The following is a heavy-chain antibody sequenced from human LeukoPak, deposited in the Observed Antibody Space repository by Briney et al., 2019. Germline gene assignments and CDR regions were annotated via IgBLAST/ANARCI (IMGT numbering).Heavy chain of an antibody. CDR1: AASFSNFG. CDR3: TRNQRYCSSHTCYISIFDF. D-gene: IGHD2-15*01. V-gene: IGHV1-69*06. J-gene: IGHJ4*02. CDR2: IMPLSGTL. Sequence: ASVKVSCKSSAASFSNFGLSWVRQAPGQGLEWMGAIMPLSGTLKKSQKFQDRLNIVADKSTTTVYMELTSLTSEDTAVYYCTRNQRYCSSHTCYISIFDFWGQGSLVIVSS.